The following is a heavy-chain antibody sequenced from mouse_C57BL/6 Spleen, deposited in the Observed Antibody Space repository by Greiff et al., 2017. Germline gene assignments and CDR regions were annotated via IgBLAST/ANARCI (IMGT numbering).Heavy chain of an antibody. Sequence: VQLQQSGAELVMPGASVKLSCKASGYTFTSYWMHWVKQRPGQGLEWIGEIDPSDSYTNYNQKFKGKSTLTVDKSSSTAYMQLSSLTSEDSAVYYCARRDYGSTFYWYFDVWGTGTTVTVSS. D-gene: IGHD1-1*01. J-gene: IGHJ1*03. V-gene: IGHV1-69*01. CDR2: IDPSDSYT. CDR1: GYTFTSYW. CDR3: ARRDYGSTFYWYFDV.